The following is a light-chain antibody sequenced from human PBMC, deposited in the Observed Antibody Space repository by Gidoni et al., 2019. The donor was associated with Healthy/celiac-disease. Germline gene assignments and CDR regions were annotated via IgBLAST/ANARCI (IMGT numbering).Light chain of an antibody. Sequence: DIQMTQSPSSLSASVGDRVTITRRASQSIRSYLNWYQQKTVKAPKLLINAAASLQSGVPSRFSGSGSGTDFTITISSLQHEDFATYYCQQSDSTPRTFGQGTKVEIK. CDR1: QSIRSY. V-gene: IGKV1-39*01. CDR2: AAA. CDR3: QQSDSTPRT. J-gene: IGKJ1*01.